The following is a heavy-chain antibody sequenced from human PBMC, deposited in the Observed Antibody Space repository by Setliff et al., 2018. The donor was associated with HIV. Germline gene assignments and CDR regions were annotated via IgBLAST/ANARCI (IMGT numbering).Heavy chain of an antibody. V-gene: IGHV4-61*01. CDR2: INYSGSP. Sequence: SETLSLPCTVSDGSISSSSHYWTWIRQPPGKELEWIGSINYSGSPTYNPPLKSRVTMSVATSKNQFSLKLTSVTAADTAVYFCARTDHTSSSDFWGQGTLVTVS. J-gene: IGHJ4*02. D-gene: IGHD6-6*01. CDR1: DGSISSSSHY. CDR3: ARTDHTSSSDF.